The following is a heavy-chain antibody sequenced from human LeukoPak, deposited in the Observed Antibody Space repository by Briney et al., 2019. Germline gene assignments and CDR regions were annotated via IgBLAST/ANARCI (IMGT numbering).Heavy chain of an antibody. V-gene: IGHV4-34*01. CDR3: ARHALYYDILTGYYTAPGFLDY. Sequence: SETLSLTCAVYGGSFSGYYWSWIRQPPGKGLEWIGEINHSGSTNYNPSLKSRVTISVDTSKNQFSLKLSSVTAADTAVYYCARHALYYDILTGYYTAPGFLDYWGQGTLVTVSS. CDR2: INHSGST. CDR1: GGSFSGYY. J-gene: IGHJ4*02. D-gene: IGHD3-9*01.